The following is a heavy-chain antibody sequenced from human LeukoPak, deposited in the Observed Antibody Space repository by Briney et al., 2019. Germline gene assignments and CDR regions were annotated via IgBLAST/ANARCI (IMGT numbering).Heavy chain of an antibody. CDR2: ISDSGDST. D-gene: IGHD1-26*01. V-gene: IGHV3-23*01. Sequence: GGSLRLSCAVSGFTFSSYAMSWVRQAPGRGLEWVSAISDSGDSTYYADSVKGRFTISRDNAKNTLFLQMNSLRADDTAVYYCASALGGQGGHWGQGTLVTVSS. CDR1: GFTFSSYA. J-gene: IGHJ4*02. CDR3: ASALGGQGGH.